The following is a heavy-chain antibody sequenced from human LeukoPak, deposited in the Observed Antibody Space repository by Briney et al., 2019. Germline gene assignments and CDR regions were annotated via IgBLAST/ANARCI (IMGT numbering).Heavy chain of an antibody. V-gene: IGHV5-51*01. J-gene: IGHJ4*02. D-gene: IGHD2-15*01. Sequence: GESLKISCKGSGYSFTSYWIGWVRQMPGRGLEWTGIIYPGDSDTRYSPSFQGQVTISADKSITTAYLQWSSLKASDTAIYYCARRGPAATFDYWGQGTLVTVSS. CDR3: ARRGPAATFDY. CDR2: IYPGDSDT. CDR1: GYSFTSYW.